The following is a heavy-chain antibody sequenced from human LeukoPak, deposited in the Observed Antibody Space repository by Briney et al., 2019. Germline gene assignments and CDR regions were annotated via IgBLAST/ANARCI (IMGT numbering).Heavy chain of an antibody. CDR1: GASFSSYY. CDR2: INQSGST. CDR3: ARGDYHYYMDV. Sequence: SETLSLTCAVNGASFSSYYWSWIRQPPGKGLEWIGEINQSGSTHYNASLKSRLTISEDTSKNQFSLRLSSVTAADMAVYYCARGDYHYYMDVWGTGTTVIVSS. V-gene: IGHV4-34*01. J-gene: IGHJ6*03.